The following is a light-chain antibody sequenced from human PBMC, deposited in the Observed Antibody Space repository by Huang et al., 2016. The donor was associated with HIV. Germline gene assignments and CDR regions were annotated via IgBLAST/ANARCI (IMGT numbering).Light chain of an antibody. CDR1: QSLFFSSNKRSY. Sequence: DIVMTQSPDSLTVSLGERATINFRSSQSLFFSSNKRSYLAWYQKKPGQHPKLVISWASARESGVPDRFSGSGSETHFTLTINSLQAEDGAVYYCQQYYHNPLTFGGGTKVEI. V-gene: IGKV4-1*01. CDR2: WAS. CDR3: QQYYHNPLT. J-gene: IGKJ4*01.